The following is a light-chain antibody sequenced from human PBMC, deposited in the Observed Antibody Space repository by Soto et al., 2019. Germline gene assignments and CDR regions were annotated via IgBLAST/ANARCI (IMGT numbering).Light chain of an antibody. Sequence: IVMTQSPATLSVSPVERATLFCSDSQSMSIHLAWSQKKPGQAPRLLLYHAYTRATGIPARFSGSGSGKEFPLTISSLQSEDFATDYCQQYHNLPPWTFGQGTKV. J-gene: IGKJ1*01. CDR1: QSMSIH. V-gene: IGKV3-15*01. CDR2: HAY. CDR3: QQYHNLPPWT.